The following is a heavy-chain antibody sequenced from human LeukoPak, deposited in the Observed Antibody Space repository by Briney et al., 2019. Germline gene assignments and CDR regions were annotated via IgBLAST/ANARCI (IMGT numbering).Heavy chain of an antibody. CDR1: GFTFSSYV. V-gene: IGHV3-30-3*01. Sequence: GGSPRLSCVASGFTFSSYVMHWVCQSPGKGLEWVATILYDGNNKYYADSVKGRFTISRDNSKNTLYLQMNSLRAEDTAVYYCARVSPSSSSYYFDYWGQGTLVTVSS. J-gene: IGHJ4*02. D-gene: IGHD6-6*01. CDR3: ARVSPSSSSYYFDY. CDR2: ILYDGNNK.